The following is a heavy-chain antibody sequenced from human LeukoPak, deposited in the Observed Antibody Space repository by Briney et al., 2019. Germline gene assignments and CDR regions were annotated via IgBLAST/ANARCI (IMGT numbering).Heavy chain of an antibody. J-gene: IGHJ4*02. D-gene: IGHD2-21*02. CDR2: INPSGGST. CDR1: GFTFTSYY. CDR3: ARGDNIVVVTAILDY. V-gene: IGHV1-46*01. Sequence: GGSLRLSCAASGFTFTSYYMHWVRQAPGQGLEWMGIINPSGGSTSYAQKFQGRVTMTRDTSTSTVYMELSSLRSEDTAVYYCARGDNIVVVTAILDYWGQGTLVTVSS.